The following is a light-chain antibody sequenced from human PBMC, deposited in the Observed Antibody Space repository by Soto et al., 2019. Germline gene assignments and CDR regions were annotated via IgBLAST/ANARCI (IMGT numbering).Light chain of an antibody. V-gene: IGKV1-5*03. CDR3: QQYNTYSA. CDR2: KAS. CDR1: QTISSW. Sequence: DIQMTQSPSTLSGSVGDRVTITCRASQTISSWLAWYQQKPGKAPKLLIYKASTLKSGVPSRFSGSRSGTEFTLTISSLQPDDFGTYYCQQYNTYSAFGQGTKVDIK. J-gene: IGKJ1*01.